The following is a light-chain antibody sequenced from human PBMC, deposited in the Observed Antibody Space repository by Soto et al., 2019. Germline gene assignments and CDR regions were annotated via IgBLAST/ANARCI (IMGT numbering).Light chain of an antibody. Sequence: DIQMTPSPSTLSASVRDRVTITCRASQSISTWLAWYQQKPGKAPKLLMYKASDLESGVPSRFSGSGSGTEFTLTISSLQPDDFATYYCQQYNSYPYTFGQGTKVDIK. CDR2: KAS. V-gene: IGKV1-5*03. CDR3: QQYNSYPYT. J-gene: IGKJ2*01. CDR1: QSISTW.